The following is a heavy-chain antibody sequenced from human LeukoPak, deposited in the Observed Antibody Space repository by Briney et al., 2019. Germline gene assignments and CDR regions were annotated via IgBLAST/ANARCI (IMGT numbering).Heavy chain of an antibody. D-gene: IGHD6-19*01. Sequence: ASVKVSCKASGYTFTSYGISWVRQAPGQGLEWMGWISAYNGNSNYAQKLQGRVTMTTDTSTSTAYMELRSLRSDDTAVYYCARDGYSSGWYEVDYWGQGTLVTVSS. V-gene: IGHV1-18*01. CDR3: ARDGYSSGWYEVDY. CDR1: GYTFTSYG. CDR2: ISAYNGNS. J-gene: IGHJ4*02.